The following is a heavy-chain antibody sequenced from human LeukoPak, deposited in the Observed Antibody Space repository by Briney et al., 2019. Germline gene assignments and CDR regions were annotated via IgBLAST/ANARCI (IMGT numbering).Heavy chain of an antibody. V-gene: IGHV1-8*01. J-gene: IGHJ6*02. CDR1: GYTFTSYD. CDR3: ARGWAGYGYYYYYGMDV. D-gene: IGHD5-12*01. CDR2: MNPNSGNT. Sequence: ASVKVSCKASGYTFTSYDINWVRQATGQGLEWMGWMNPNSGNTDYAQKFQGRVTMTRNTSISTAYMELSSLRSEDTAVYYCARGWAGYGYYYYYGMDVWGQGTTVTVSS.